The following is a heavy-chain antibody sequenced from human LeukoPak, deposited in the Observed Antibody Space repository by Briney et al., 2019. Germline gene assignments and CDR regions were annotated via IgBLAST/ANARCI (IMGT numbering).Heavy chain of an antibody. CDR3: ARDGYTAMTYYYGMDV. Sequence: GGSLRLSCAASGFTFSSYWMHWVRQAPGKGLVWVSRINSDGSSTSYADSVKGRFTISRDNSKNTLYLQMNSLRAEDTAVYYCARDGYTAMTYYYGMDVWGQGTTVTVSS. D-gene: IGHD5-18*01. J-gene: IGHJ6*02. V-gene: IGHV3-74*01. CDR2: INSDGSST. CDR1: GFTFSSYW.